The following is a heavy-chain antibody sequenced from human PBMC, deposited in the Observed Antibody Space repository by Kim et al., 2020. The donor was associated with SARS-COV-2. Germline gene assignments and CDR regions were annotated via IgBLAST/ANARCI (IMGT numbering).Heavy chain of an antibody. D-gene: IGHD6-19*01. CDR1: GGSISSSNW. CDR3: ARDRGSGSPGPFDY. Sequence: SETLSLTCAVSGGSISSSNWWSWVRQPPGKGLEWIGEIYHSGSTNYNPSLKSRVTISVDKSKNQFSLKLSSVTAADTAVYYCARDRGSGSPGPFDYWGQGTLVTVSS. CDR2: IYHSGST. J-gene: IGHJ4*02. V-gene: IGHV4-4*02.